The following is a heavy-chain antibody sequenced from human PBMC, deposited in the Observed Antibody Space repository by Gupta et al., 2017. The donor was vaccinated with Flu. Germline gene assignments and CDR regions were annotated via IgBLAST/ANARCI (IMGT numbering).Heavy chain of an antibody. J-gene: IGHJ4*02. V-gene: IGHV3-72*01. D-gene: IGHD3-22*01. CDR3: TRLNFYDGSGYYNDF. CDR2: SKNRATRYTT. Sequence: EVQLVESGGGLVQPGGSLRLSCVVSGFTLSDHHVDWVRQAPGKGLGWIGRSKNRATRYTTVYAASVEGRFTFSRDDSKNSVNLQMNSLKTEDTAVYYCTRLNFYDGSGYYNDFWGQGTLVAVSS. CDR1: GFTLSDHH.